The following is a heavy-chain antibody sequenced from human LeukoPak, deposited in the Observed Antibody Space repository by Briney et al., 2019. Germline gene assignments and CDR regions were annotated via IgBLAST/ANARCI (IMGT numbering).Heavy chain of an antibody. CDR1: GYSFTSYW. Sequence: GESLKISYKGSGYSFTSYWIGWVRQMPGKGLEWMGIIYPGDSDTRYSPSFQGQVTISADKSISTAYLQWSSLKASETAMYYCARHVGPDYYDSSGYLDYWGRGTLVTVPS. CDR3: ARHVGPDYYDSSGYLDY. V-gene: IGHV5-51*01. D-gene: IGHD3-22*01. CDR2: IYPGDSDT. J-gene: IGHJ4*02.